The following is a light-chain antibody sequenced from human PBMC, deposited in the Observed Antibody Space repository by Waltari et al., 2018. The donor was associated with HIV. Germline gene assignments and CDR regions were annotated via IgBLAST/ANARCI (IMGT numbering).Light chain of an antibody. CDR3: SSYAGSNNWV. V-gene: IGLV2-8*01. J-gene: IGLJ3*02. CDR2: EVS. Sequence: QSALTQPPSASGSPGPSVTISCTGTSSGVGGYNYVSWYQQHPGKAPKLMVYEVSNRPSGGPDRFSGAKSGNTAPLTDSGLQAEDEADDYCSSYAGSNNWVFGGGTKLTVL. CDR1: SSGVGGYNY.